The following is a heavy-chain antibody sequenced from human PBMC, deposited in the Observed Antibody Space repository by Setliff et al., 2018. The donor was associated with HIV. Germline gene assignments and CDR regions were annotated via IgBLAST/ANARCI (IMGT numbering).Heavy chain of an antibody. CDR3: ARGLGSTRFDP. CDR1: GGTFTDYY. D-gene: IGHD2-2*01. Sequence: GASVKVSCKASGGTFTDYYFHWLRQAPGQGLEWMGRINPNSGGTNYAQKFRGRVTMTRDTSISTAYMELSSLGSDDTAVYYCARGLGSTRFDPWGQGTLVTVSS. V-gene: IGHV1-2*06. J-gene: IGHJ5*02. CDR2: INPNSGGT.